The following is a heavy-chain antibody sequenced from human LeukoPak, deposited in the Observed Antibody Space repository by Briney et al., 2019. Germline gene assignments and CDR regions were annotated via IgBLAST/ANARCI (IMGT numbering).Heavy chain of an antibody. CDR3: ARGSNAYSGSYYAFDY. J-gene: IGHJ4*02. V-gene: IGHV3-30-3*01. Sequence: GGSLRLSCAASGFTFSSYAMHWVRQAPGKGLEWVAVISYVGSNKYYADSVKGRFTISRDNSKNTLYLQVNSLRAEDTAVYYCARGSNAYSGSYYAFDYWGQGTLVTVSS. CDR1: GFTFSSYA. D-gene: IGHD1-26*01. CDR2: ISYVGSNK.